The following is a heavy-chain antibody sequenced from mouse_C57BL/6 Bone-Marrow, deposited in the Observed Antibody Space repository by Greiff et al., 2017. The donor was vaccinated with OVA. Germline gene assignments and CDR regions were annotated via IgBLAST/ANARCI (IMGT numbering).Heavy chain of an antibody. V-gene: IGHV1-63*01. CDR2: IYPGGGYT. CDR1: GYTFTNYW. J-gene: IGHJ2*01. Sequence: QVQLQQSGAELVRPGTSVKMSCKASGYTFTNYWIGWAKQRPGHGLEWIGDIYPGGGYTNYNEKFKGKATLTADKSSSTAYMQFSGLTSEDSAIYYCARDRGYYFDYWGQGTTLTVSS. CDR3: ARDRGYYFDY.